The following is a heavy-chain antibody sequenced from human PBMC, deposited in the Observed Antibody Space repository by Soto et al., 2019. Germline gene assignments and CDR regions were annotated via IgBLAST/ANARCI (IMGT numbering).Heavy chain of an antibody. CDR2: ISDGGTTI. CDR1: GFSFSNAW. CDR3: ARDRSGSYFDY. V-gene: IGHV3-74*01. J-gene: IGHJ4*02. Sequence: PGGSLRLSCAASGFSFSNAWMHWVRQVPGEGLEWVATISDGGTTINTADSVKGRFTISRDNSKNTLYLQMNSLRAEDTAVYYCARDRSGSYFDYWGQGTLVTVSS. D-gene: IGHD1-1*01.